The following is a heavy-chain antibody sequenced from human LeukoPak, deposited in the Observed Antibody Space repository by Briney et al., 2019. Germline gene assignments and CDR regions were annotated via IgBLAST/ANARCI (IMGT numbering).Heavy chain of an antibody. CDR3: ARHVDGDYADNWFDP. J-gene: IGHJ5*02. CDR2: IYYSGST. V-gene: IGHV4-59*08. CDR1: GGSISSYY. D-gene: IGHD4-17*01. Sequence: SETLSLTCTVSGGSISSYYWSWIRQPPGKGLEWIGYIYYSGSTNYNPSLKSRVTISVDTSKNQFSLKLSSVTAADAAVYYCARHVDGDYADNWFDPWGQGTLVTVSS.